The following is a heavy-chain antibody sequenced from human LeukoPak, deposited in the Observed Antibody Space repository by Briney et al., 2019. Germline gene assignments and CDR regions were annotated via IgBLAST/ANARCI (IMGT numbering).Heavy chain of an antibody. D-gene: IGHD3-10*01. CDR3: ARETMVRGVRPKRFDP. J-gene: IGHJ5*02. CDR2: IYHSGST. V-gene: IGHV4-30-2*01. Sequence: PSETLSLTCAVSGGSISSGGYSWSWIRQPPGKGLEWIGYIYHSGSTYYNPSLKSRVTISVDTSKNQFSLKLSSVTAADTAVYYCARETMVRGVRPKRFDPWGQGTLVTVSS. CDR1: GGSISSGGYS.